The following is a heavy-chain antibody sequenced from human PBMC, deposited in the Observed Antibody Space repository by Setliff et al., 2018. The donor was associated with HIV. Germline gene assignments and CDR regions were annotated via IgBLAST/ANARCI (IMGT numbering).Heavy chain of an antibody. CDR1: GGSIDNNKYY. J-gene: IGHJ3*02. Sequence: SETLSLTCSVSGGSIDNNKYYWTWIRQPPGKGLEWTGSIYHTGRTYYNRSLESRLTISIDTSKNQFSLKLTSVTAADTAMYYCAKVLPSHTDGAFDIWGQGTMVTVSS. CDR2: IYHTGRT. D-gene: IGHD4-17*01. CDR3: AKVLPSHTDGAFDI. V-gene: IGHV4-39*01.